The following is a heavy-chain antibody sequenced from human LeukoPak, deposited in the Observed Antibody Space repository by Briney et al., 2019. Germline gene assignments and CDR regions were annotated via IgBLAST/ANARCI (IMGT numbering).Heavy chain of an antibody. Sequence: GGSLRLSCAAPGFTFSSYAMHWVRQAPGKGLEWVAVISYDGSNKYYADSVKGRFTISRDNSKNTLYLQMNSLRAEDTAVYYCARDLADLNYDSSGIGCGYWGQGTLVTVSS. J-gene: IGHJ4*02. CDR1: GFTFSSYA. CDR3: ARDLADLNYDSSGIGCGY. CDR2: ISYDGSNK. D-gene: IGHD3-22*01. V-gene: IGHV3-30-3*01.